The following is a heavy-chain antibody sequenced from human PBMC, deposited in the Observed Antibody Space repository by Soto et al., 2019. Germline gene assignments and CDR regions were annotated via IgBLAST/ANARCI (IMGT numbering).Heavy chain of an antibody. V-gene: IGHV3-23*01. CDR1: GFDFSTYA. D-gene: IGHD3-10*01. CDR2: IGEGGVSR. CDR3: ARDSVIRVSSDITGMDV. J-gene: IGHJ6*02. Sequence: EVRLLESGGGLVQPGGSLRLSCVASGFDFSTYAMSWVRQAPGKGLEWVSVIGEGGVSRVYADAVKGRLTISRDNSKNTLYVQMPGLRVDDTAMYYCARDSVIRVSSDITGMDVWGQGTTVSVSS.